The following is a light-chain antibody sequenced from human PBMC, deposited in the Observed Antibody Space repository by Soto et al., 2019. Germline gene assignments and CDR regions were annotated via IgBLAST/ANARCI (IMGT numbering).Light chain of an antibody. Sequence: EIVMPQSPATLSVSPGERATLSCRASQSISSNLAWYQQKPGQAPRLLIYGASTRATGIPARFSVSGSGTEFTLTISSLQSEDFAVYYCQQYNNWPVTFGGGTKVEIK. CDR2: GAS. J-gene: IGKJ4*01. CDR3: QQYNNWPVT. V-gene: IGKV3-15*01. CDR1: QSISSN.